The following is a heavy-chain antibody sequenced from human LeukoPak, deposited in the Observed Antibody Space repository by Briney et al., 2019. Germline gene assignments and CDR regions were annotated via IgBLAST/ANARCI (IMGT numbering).Heavy chain of an antibody. D-gene: IGHD3-10*01. V-gene: IGHV1-46*01. CDR2: INPSGGST. Sequence: ASVKVSCKASGYTFTSYYMHWVRQAPGQGLEWMGIINPSGGSTSYAQKFQGRVTMTRDTSTSTIYMELSSLRSEDTAVYYCARRGGYGSGSYDFDYWGQGTLVTVSS. CDR1: GYTFTSYY. CDR3: ARRGGYGSGSYDFDY. J-gene: IGHJ4*02.